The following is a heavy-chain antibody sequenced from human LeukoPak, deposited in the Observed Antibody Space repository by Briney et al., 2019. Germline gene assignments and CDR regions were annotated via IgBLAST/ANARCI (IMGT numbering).Heavy chain of an antibody. CDR3: ARRAVVVAANFDY. D-gene: IGHD2-15*01. Sequence: SETLSLTCVVYGGSFSGYYWSWIRQPPGKGLEWIGEINHSGSTNYNPSLKSRVTISVDTSKNQFSLKLSSVTAADTAVYYCARRAVVVAANFDYWGQGTLVTVSS. CDR2: INHSGST. J-gene: IGHJ4*02. V-gene: IGHV4-34*01. CDR1: GGSFSGYY.